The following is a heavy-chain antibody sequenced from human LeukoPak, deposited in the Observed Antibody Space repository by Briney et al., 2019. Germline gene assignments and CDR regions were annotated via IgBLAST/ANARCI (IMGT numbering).Heavy chain of an antibody. CDR3: AKGRTAFDS. CDR2: ISGSGGST. V-gene: IGHV3-23*01. Sequence: GGSLRLSCVASGFTFSSYAMSWVRKAPGKGLEWVSVISGSGGSTYYADSVKGRFTISRDNSKNTLYLQMNSLRAEDTAVYYCAKGRTAFDSWGQGTLVTVSS. J-gene: IGHJ4*02. CDR1: GFTFSSYA. D-gene: IGHD2-2*01.